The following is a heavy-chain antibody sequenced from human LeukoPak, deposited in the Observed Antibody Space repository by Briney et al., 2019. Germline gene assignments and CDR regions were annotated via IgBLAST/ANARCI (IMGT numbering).Heavy chain of an antibody. D-gene: IGHD3-9*01. CDR1: GGTFSSYA. CDR3: ARDWTDILTGPTEKDAFDI. J-gene: IGHJ3*02. CDR2: ISAYNGNT. V-gene: IGHV1-18*01. Sequence: PWASVKVSCKASGGTFSSYAISWVRQAPGQGLEWMGWISAYNGNTNYAQKLQGRVTMTTDTSTSTAYMELRSLRSDDTAVYYCARDWTDILTGPTEKDAFDIWGQGTMVTVSS.